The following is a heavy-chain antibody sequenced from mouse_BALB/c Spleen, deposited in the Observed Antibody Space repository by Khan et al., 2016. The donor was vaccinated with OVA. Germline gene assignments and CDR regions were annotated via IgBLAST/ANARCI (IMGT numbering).Heavy chain of an antibody. J-gene: IGHJ3*01. CDR3: VRDGAYHRNDGWFAY. V-gene: IGHV1-4*01. Sequence: QVQLQQSGAELARPGASVKMSCKASGYTFTSYTIHWIKKRPGQGLEWIGYINPSNDYTNYNQKFKDKATLTTDKSSTIAYLRLSSLTSDDSAVYNCVRDGAYHRNDGWFAYWGQGTLVTVSA. D-gene: IGHD2-14*01. CDR2: INPSNDYT. CDR1: GYTFTSYT.